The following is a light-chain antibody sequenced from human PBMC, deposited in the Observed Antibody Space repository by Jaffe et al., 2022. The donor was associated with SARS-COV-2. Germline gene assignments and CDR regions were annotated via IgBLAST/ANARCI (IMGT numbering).Light chain of an antibody. CDR1: NIGRKS. J-gene: IGLJ2*01. CDR2: YDS. V-gene: IGLV3-21*04. CDR3: QVWDSSSDHVV. Sequence: SNVLTQPPSVSVAPGETARITCGGNNIGRKSVHWYQQKPGQAPVLVIYYDSDRPSGIPERVSGSNSGNTATLTISRVEAGDEADYYCQVWDSSSDHVVFGGGTKLTVL.